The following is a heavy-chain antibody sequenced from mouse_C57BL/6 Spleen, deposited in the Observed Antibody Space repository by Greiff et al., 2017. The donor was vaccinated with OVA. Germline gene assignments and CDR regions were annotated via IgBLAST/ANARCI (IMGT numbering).Heavy chain of an antibody. V-gene: IGHV1-50*01. CDR2: IDPSDSYT. Sequence: VQLQQPGAELVKPGASVKLSCKASGYTFTSYWMQWVKQRPGQGLEWIGEIDPSDSYTNYNQKFKGKATLTVDTSSSTAYMQLSSLTSEDSAVYYCARKGIYDYDGFAYWGQGTLVTVSA. CDR1: GYTFTSYW. CDR3: ARKGIYDYDGFAY. J-gene: IGHJ3*01. D-gene: IGHD2-4*01.